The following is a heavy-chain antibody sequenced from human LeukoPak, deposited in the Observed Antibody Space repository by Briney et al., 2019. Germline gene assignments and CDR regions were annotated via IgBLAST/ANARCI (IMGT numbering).Heavy chain of an antibody. J-gene: IGHJ4*02. CDR1: GFTFSSYA. V-gene: IGHV3-30*04. Sequence: PGGSLRLSCAASGFTFSSYAMHWVRQAPGKGLEWVAVIPYDGSNKYYADSVKGRFTISRDNSKNTLYVQMNSLRAEDTAIYYCARRGGTVATIGDDFDYWGQGTVVTVSS. D-gene: IGHD5-12*01. CDR3: ARRGGTVATIGDDFDY. CDR2: IPYDGSNK.